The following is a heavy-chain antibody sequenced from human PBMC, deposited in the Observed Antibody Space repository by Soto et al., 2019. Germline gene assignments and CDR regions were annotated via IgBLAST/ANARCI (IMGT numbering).Heavy chain of an antibody. V-gene: IGHV3-9*01. CDR2: ISWNSDVK. J-gene: IGHJ6*02. Sequence: SLRLSCVVSVFTFEDSVMHWVRQVPGKGLEWVSGISWNSDVKGYADSVRGRFTISRDNARNSLFLQMTSLRGEDSALYYCARDMAHYDLWRHNERGLDVWGQGNAVTVSS. D-gene: IGHD3-3*01. CDR1: VFTFEDSV. CDR3: ARDMAHYDLWRHNERGLDV.